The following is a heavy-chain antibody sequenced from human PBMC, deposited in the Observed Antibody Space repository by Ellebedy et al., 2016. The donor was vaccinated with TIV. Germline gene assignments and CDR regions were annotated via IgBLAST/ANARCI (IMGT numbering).Heavy chain of an antibody. V-gene: IGHV4-61*03. CDR2: IYHTGST. D-gene: IGHD3-9*01. Sequence: PGGSLRLSCTVTGGSVSSGSYFWSWIRQPPGKGLEWIGYIYHTGSTNYSPSLKSRVTISIDTSNNDFSLKVSSVTAADTAMYYCAREDYDILTGYSSGMDVWGQGTTVTVSS. CDR3: AREDYDILTGYSSGMDV. J-gene: IGHJ6*02. CDR1: GGSVSSGSYF.